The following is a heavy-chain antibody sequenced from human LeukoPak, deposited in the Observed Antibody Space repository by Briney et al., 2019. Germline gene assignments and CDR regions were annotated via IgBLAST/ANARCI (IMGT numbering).Heavy chain of an antibody. V-gene: IGHV3-30*03. J-gene: IGHJ6*02. CDR3: ARDFLAGYYYDSSGYWPNYGMDV. Sequence: GRSLRLSCAASGFTFSSHGMHWVRQAPGKGLEWVAVISYDENNKYYADSVKGRFTISRGNSKNTLYLQMNSLRAEDTAVYYCARDFLAGYYYDSSGYWPNYGMDVWGQGTTVTVSS. CDR1: GFTFSSHG. CDR2: ISYDENNK. D-gene: IGHD3-22*01.